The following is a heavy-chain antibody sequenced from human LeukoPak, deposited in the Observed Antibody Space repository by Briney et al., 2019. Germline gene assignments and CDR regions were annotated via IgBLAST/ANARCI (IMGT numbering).Heavy chain of an antibody. CDR3: AKSYCGGDRG. D-gene: IGHD2-21*02. CDR2: ITGNGVNT. J-gene: IGHJ4*02. Sequence: GGSLRLSCAVSGLPFGSYGMTRVRQAPGKGLEWVAGITGNGVNTYYADSVKGRFTISRDNPKSTLSLQMKRLRVEYTAVYYCAKSYCGGDRGWGPGTLVTVSS. CDR1: GLPFGSYG. V-gene: IGHV3-23*01.